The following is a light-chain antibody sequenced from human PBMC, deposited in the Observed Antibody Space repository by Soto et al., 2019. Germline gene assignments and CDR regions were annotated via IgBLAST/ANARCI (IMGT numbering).Light chain of an antibody. CDR2: GNN. V-gene: IGLV1-40*01. CDR1: SSNIGAGYD. J-gene: IGLJ2*01. CDR3: QSYDSSLSGVV. Sequence: QSVLTQPPSVSGPPGQRVTISCTGSSSNIGAGYDVHWYQQLPGTAPKLLIYGNNNRPSGVPDRFSDSKSGTSASLAITGLQAEDEADYYCQSYDSSLSGVVFGGGTKLTVL.